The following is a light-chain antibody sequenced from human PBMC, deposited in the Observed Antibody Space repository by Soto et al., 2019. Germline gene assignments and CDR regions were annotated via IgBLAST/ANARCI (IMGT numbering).Light chain of an antibody. V-gene: IGKV3-20*01. Sequence: EIVLTQSPVALSLSPGERATLSCRASQSVSSTLLTWYQQKPGQAPRLLIYGASNRATGIPDRFSGSGSGTDFTLTISSLEPEDFAVYYCQQYGSSGTFGQGTKVDI. CDR2: GAS. CDR1: QSVSSTL. J-gene: IGKJ1*01. CDR3: QQYGSSGT.